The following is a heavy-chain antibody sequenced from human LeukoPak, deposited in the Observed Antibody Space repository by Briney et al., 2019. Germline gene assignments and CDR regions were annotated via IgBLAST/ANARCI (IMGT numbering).Heavy chain of an antibody. V-gene: IGHV1-2*02. D-gene: IGHD2-2*01. Sequence: VASVKVSCKASGYTFTNSYMDWVRQAPGQGLEWMGWINPNSGDTNYAQKFQGRVTMTTDTSTSTAYMELRSLRPDDTAVYYCARDRGPYCSSISCYSLDYWGQGTLVTVSP. CDR2: INPNSGDT. J-gene: IGHJ4*02. CDR1: GYTFTNSY. CDR3: ARDRGPYCSSISCYSLDY.